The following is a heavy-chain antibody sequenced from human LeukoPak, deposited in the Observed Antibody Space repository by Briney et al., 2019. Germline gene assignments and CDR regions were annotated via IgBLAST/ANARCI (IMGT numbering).Heavy chain of an antibody. V-gene: IGHV3-23*01. Sequence: PGGSLRLSCAASGFTFSNYAMSWVRQAPGKGLEWVSGISGSGGSTYYADSVKGRFTISRDNSKNTLYLQMNSLRAEDTAVYYCAKVGAVVVPPFLYYFDYWGQGTLVTVSS. D-gene: IGHD2-2*01. CDR3: AKVGAVVVPPFLYYFDY. CDR1: GFTFSNYA. J-gene: IGHJ4*02. CDR2: ISGSGGST.